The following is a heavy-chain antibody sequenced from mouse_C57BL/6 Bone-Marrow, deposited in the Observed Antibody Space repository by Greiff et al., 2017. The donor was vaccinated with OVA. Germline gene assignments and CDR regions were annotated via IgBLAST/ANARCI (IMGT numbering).Heavy chain of an antibody. CDR3: ALYYYVRSWGAMDY. J-gene: IGHJ4*01. V-gene: IGHV1-7*01. CDR1: GYTFTSYW. Sequence: QVQLQQSGAELAKPGASVKLSCKASGYTFTSYWMHWVKQRPGQGLEWIGYINPSSGYTKYNQKFKDKATLTADKSSRTAYLQLSSLTSEDSAVYYCALYYYVRSWGAMDYWGKGTSVTVSS. CDR2: INPSSGYT. D-gene: IGHD1-1*01.